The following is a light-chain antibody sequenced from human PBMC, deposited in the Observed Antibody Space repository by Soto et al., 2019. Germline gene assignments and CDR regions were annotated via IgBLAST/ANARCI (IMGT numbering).Light chain of an antibody. Sequence: EVVVTQSPATLSVSPGERATLSCRASQSVSSSLAWYQQKPGQAPRLLIYGASTRATGIPARFSGSGSGTEFTLTISSLEPEDFAVYYCQQRSNWPPTWTFGQGTKVDIK. J-gene: IGKJ1*01. CDR1: QSVSSS. CDR2: GAS. V-gene: IGKV3-11*01. CDR3: QQRSNWPPTWT.